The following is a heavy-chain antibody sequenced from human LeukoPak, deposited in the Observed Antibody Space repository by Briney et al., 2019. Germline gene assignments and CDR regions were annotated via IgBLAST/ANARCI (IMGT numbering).Heavy chain of an antibody. CDR3: ARRRGSGWYRSYFDY. CDR1: GFTFSSYS. Sequence: GSLRLSCAASGFTFSSYSMNWVRQPPGKGLEWIGEINHSGSTNYNPSLKSRVTISVDTSKNQFSLKLSSVTAADTAVYYCARRRGSGWYRSYFDYWGQGTLVTVSS. V-gene: IGHV4-34*01. J-gene: IGHJ4*02. CDR2: INHSGST. D-gene: IGHD6-19*01.